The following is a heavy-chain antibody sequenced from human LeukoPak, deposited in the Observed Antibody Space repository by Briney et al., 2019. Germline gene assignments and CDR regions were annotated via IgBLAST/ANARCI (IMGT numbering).Heavy chain of an antibody. CDR3: ARSGRKGYCTNGVCPRLYNWFDP. D-gene: IGHD2-8*01. J-gene: IGHJ5*02. CDR2: INHSGST. V-gene: IGHV4-34*01. Sequence: SETLSLTCAVHGGSFSGYYWSWIRQPPGKGLEWIGEINHSGSTNYNPSLKSRVTISVDTSKNQFSLKLSSVTAADTAVYYCARSGRKGYCTNGVCPRLYNWFDPWGQGTLVTVSS. CDR1: GGSFSGYY.